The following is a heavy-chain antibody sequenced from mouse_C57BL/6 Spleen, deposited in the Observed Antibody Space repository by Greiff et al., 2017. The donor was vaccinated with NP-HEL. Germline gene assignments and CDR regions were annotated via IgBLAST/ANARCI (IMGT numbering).Heavy chain of an antibody. V-gene: IGHV1-15*01. J-gene: IGHJ3*01. CDR1: GYTFTDYA. CDR3: TRPRVYGRSPWFAY. D-gene: IGHD1-1*01. Sequence: QVQLQQPGAELVKPGASVKLSCKASGYTFTDYAMHWVKQTPVHGLGWIGAIEPETGGTAYNQKFKGKAILTADKASSTAYIELRSLTSEDSAVYYCTRPRVYGRSPWFAYWGQGTLVTVSA. CDR2: IEPETGGT.